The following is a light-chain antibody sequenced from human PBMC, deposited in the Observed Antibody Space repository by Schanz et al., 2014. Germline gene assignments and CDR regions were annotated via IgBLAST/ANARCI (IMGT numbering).Light chain of an antibody. CDR2: DVS. CDR1: SSDVGGYNY. Sequence: QSALTQPASVSGSPGQSITISCTGTSSDVGGYNYVSWYQQHPGKAPKLMIYDVSNRPSGVSNRFSGSKSGNTASLTISGXXAEEEADYYCSSYTSSSTEVFGTGTKLTVL. J-gene: IGLJ1*01. V-gene: IGLV2-14*01. CDR3: SSYTSSSTEV.